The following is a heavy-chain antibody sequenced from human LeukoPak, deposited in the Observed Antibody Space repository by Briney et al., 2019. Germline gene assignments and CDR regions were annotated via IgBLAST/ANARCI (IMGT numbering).Heavy chain of an antibody. CDR2: ISYDGSSK. CDR1: GFTFSSYG. CDR3: AKSVWSLSEFAPFDY. V-gene: IGHV3-30*18. Sequence: PGGSLRLSCAASGFTFSSYGMHWVRQAPGKGLEWVAVISYDGSSKYYADSVKGRFTISRDNSKNTLYLQMNSLRAEDTAVYYCAKSVWSLSEFAPFDYWGQGTLVTVSS. D-gene: IGHD2-8*01. J-gene: IGHJ4*02.